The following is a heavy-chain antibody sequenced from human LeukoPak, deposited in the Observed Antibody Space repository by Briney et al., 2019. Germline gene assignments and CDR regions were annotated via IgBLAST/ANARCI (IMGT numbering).Heavy chain of an antibody. D-gene: IGHD3-9*01. V-gene: IGHV1-8*01. CDR3: ARGTRGDILTGYSLGY. J-gene: IGHJ4*02. CDR2: MNPNSGNT. Sequence: ASVKVSCKASGYTFTSYDINWVRQATGQGLEWMGWMNPNSGNTGYAQKFQGRVTMTRNTSISTAYMGVSSLRSEDTAVYYCARGTRGDILTGYSLGYWGQGTLVTVSS. CDR1: GYTFTSYD.